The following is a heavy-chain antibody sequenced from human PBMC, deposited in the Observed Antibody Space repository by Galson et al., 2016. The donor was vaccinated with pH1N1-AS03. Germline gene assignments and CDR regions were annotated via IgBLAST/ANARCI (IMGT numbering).Heavy chain of an antibody. CDR2: ISPQNGNT. Sequence: SVKVSCKASGYTFSNFGMSWVRQAPGQGLEWMGWISPQNGNTQYARRLEGRVTMTTDTSTSTAYMELWSLTYDDTAVYYCARAAPFDPWGQGTLVIVSS. D-gene: IGHD2-15*01. J-gene: IGHJ5*02. V-gene: IGHV1-18*04. CDR1: GYTFSNFG. CDR3: ARAAPFDP.